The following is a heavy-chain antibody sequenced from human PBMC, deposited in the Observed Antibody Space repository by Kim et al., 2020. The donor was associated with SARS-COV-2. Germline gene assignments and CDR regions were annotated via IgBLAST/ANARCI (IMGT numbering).Heavy chain of an antibody. Sequence: SETLSLTCAVYGGSFSGYYWSWIRQPPGKGLEWIGEINHSGSTNYNPSLKSRVTISVDTSKNQFSLKLSSVTAADTAVYYCARLPGIAVAGDDYWGQGTL. V-gene: IGHV4-34*01. D-gene: IGHD6-19*01. J-gene: IGHJ4*02. CDR2: INHSGST. CDR1: GGSFSGYY. CDR3: ARLPGIAVAGDDY.